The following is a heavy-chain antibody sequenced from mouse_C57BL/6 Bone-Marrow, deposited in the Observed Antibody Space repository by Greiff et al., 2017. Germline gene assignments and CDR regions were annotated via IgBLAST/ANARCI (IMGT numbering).Heavy chain of an antibody. Sequence: VQRVESGPGLVQPSQSLSITCTVSGFSLTSYGVHWVRQSPGKGLEWLGVIWRGGSTDYNAAFMSRLSITKDNSKIQFFFKINSLQADDTAIYYVATNYLFFYYYAMDYCGQGTSVTVSS. CDR3: ATNYLFFYYYAMDY. V-gene: IGHV2-5*01. CDR2: IWRGGST. D-gene: IGHD1-1*01. J-gene: IGHJ4*01. CDR1: GFSLTSYG.